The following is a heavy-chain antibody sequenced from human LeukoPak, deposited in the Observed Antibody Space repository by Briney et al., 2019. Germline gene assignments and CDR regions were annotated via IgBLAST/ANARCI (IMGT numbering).Heavy chain of an antibody. D-gene: IGHD1-7*01. CDR3: TRLDRFDGTTIGY. CDR1: GFTLSDCA. Sequence: GGSLRLSCAASGFTLSDCAMHWVRQASGKGLEWVGRIRSKANKHATAYGASVKSRFTISRDDSKNTAYLQMNSLKTDDTAVYYCTRLDRFDGTTIGYWGQGTLVTVSS. CDR2: IRSKANKHAT. V-gene: IGHV3-73*01. J-gene: IGHJ4*02.